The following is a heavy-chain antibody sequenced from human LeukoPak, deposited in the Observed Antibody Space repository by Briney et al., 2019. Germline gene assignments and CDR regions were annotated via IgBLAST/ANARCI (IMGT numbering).Heavy chain of an antibody. CDR1: EGSLSGYF. CDR3: ARRRLTSYYYGSGSVDY. V-gene: IGHV4-34*01. CDR2: INHSGST. J-gene: IGHJ4*02. D-gene: IGHD3-10*01. Sequence: SETLSLTCAVYEGSLSGYFWSWIRQPPGKGLEWIGEINHSGSTNYNPSLKSRVTISVDTSKNQFSLKLSSVTAADTAVYYCARRRLTSYYYGSGSVDYWGQGTLVTVSS.